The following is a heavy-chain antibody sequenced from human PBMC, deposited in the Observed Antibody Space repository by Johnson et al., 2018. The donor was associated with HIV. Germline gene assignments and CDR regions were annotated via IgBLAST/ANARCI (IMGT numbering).Heavy chain of an antibody. CDR1: GFTFSNYG. D-gene: IGHD3-22*01. CDR3: AKGQSSGYPKDAFDI. CDR2: IRYDGDIT. V-gene: IGHV3-30*02. J-gene: IGHJ3*02. Sequence: QVQLVESGGGVVQPGGSLRLSCAASGFTFSNYGMHWVRQAPGKGLEWVAFIRYDGDITYYVDSVKGRFTSSRDNSKNTLDLQMNRLRTEETAMYYCAKGQSSGYPKDAFDIWGRGTIVTISS.